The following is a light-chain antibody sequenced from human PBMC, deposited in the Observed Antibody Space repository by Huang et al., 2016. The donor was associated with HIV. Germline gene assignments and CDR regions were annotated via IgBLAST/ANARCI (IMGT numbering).Light chain of an antibody. Sequence: IVLTQSPATLSWYPGESLTLPCRASQSVGDYIAWYQQHPGQSPKLPIYDTSTRATGTPVRFSGSGSGTDFALTISSLESEDFAVYYCQQRISGVTFGGGTKVQVK. J-gene: IGKJ4*01. CDR3: QQRISGVT. CDR2: DTS. V-gene: IGKV3-11*01. CDR1: QSVGDY.